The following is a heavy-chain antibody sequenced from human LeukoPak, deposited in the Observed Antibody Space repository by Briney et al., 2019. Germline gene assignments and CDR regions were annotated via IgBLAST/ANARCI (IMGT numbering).Heavy chain of an antibody. CDR1: GGSISSGGYS. V-gene: IGHV4-30-2*01. D-gene: IGHD3-22*01. CDR2: IYHSGST. Sequence: SETLSLTCAVSGGSISSGGYSWSWIRQPPGKGLEWIGYIYHSGSTYYNPSLKSRVTISVDRSKNQFSLKLSSVTAADTAVYYCARPATYYYDSSGYRPTAFDIWGQGTMVTVSS. CDR3: ARPATYYYDSSGYRPTAFDI. J-gene: IGHJ3*02.